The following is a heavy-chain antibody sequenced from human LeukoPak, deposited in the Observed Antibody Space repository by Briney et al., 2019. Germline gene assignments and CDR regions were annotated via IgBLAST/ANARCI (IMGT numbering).Heavy chain of an antibody. D-gene: IGHD5-18*01. Sequence: ASVKVSCKASGYTFTSYDINWVRQATGQGLEWMGWMNPNSGNTGYAQKFQGRVTMTRNTSISTDYMELSSLRSEDTAVYYCARGSGIQLWFNYYYYMDVWGKGTTVTVSS. V-gene: IGHV1-8*01. J-gene: IGHJ6*03. CDR1: GYTFTSYD. CDR3: ARGSGIQLWFNYYYYMDV. CDR2: MNPNSGNT.